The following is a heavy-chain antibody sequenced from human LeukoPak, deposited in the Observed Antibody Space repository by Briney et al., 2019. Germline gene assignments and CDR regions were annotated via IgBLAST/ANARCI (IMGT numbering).Heavy chain of an antibody. J-gene: IGHJ6*03. V-gene: IGHV1-69*05. CDR2: IIPIFGTA. D-gene: IGHD6-6*01. CDR1: GDTFITYA. CDR3: ASLSSIAAYYYYYYMDV. Sequence: SVKVSCKASGDTFITYAISWVRQAPGQGLEWMGAIIPIFGTANYAQKFYGRVTITTAESTSTAYMELSSLRSEDTAVYYCASLSSIAAYYYYYYMDVWGKGTTVTVSS.